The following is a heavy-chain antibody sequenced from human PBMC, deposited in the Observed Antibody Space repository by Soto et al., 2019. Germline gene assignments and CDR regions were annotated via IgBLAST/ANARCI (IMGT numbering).Heavy chain of an antibody. V-gene: IGHV1-46*01. D-gene: IGHD1-26*01. Sequence: ASVKVSCKASGYTFTSYYMHWVRQAPGQGLEWMGIINPSGGSTSYAQKFQGRVTMTRDTSTSTVYMELSSLRSEDTAVYYCARDRRGATRENYYGMDVWGQGTTVTV. CDR3: ARDRRGATRENYYGMDV. J-gene: IGHJ6*02. CDR2: INPSGGST. CDR1: GYTFTSYY.